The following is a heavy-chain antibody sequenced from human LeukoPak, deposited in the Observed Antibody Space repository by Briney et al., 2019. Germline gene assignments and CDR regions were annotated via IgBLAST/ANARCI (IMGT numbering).Heavy chain of an antibody. CDR1: GGSFSGYY. J-gene: IGHJ4*02. CDR3: ARQSGSYGGILDN. CDR2: INHSGST. D-gene: IGHD1-26*01. V-gene: IGHV4-34*01. Sequence: SETLSLTCAVYGGSFSGYYWSWIRQPPGKGLEWIGEINHSGSTYYNPSLKSRVTISVDTSRNEFSLRLSSVTAADTALYFCARQSGSYGGILDNWGQGILGTVSS.